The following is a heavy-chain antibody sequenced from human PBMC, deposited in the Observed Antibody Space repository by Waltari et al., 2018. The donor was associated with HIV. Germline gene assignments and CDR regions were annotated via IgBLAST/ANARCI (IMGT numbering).Heavy chain of an antibody. CDR3: ARDLQLGGDY. CDR1: GFTFSSYW. V-gene: IGHV3-74*01. Sequence: EVQLVESGGGLVQPGGSLRLSCAASGFTFSSYWMHWVRQAPGKGLVWGSRINSEGSSTSYADSVKGRFTISRDNAKNTLYLQMNSLRAEDTAVYYCARDLQLGGDYWGQGTLVTVSS. D-gene: IGHD2-2*01. J-gene: IGHJ4*02. CDR2: INSEGSST.